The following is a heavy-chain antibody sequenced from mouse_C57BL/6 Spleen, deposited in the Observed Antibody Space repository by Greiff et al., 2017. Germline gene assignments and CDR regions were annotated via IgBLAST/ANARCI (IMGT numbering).Heavy chain of an antibody. CDR3: ARSDYGSSDY. V-gene: IGHV1-64*01. CDR1: GYTFTSYW. Sequence: QVQLQQPGAELVKPGASVKLSCKASGYTFTSYWMHWVKQRPGQGLEWIGMIHPNSGSTNYNQKFKSKATLTVDKSSSTAYMQLSSLTSEDSAVNYCARSDYGSSDYWGQGTTLTVSS. CDR2: IHPNSGST. D-gene: IGHD1-1*01. J-gene: IGHJ2*01.